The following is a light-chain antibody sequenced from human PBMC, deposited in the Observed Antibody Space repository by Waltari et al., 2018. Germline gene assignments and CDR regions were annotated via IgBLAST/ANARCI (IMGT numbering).Light chain of an antibody. CDR3: MQARQTPCT. Sequence: LPGTGNTLLCWEWQKPGQSPKLLIYLISNRASGVPDRFSGKGSGADFTLKISKGEAEDVGVYCCMQARQTPCTVGQGTKVEIK. J-gene: IGKJ1*01. V-gene: IGKV2-28*01. CDR2: LIS. CDR1: LPGTGNTL.